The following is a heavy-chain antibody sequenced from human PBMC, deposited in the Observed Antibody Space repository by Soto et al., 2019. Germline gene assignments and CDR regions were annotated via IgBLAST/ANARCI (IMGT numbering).Heavy chain of an antibody. D-gene: IGHD6-13*01. CDR3: TRSIITTAGTDAFDL. V-gene: IGHV1-46*03. CDR2: ISPSSGGK. CDR1: GYTFTSYY. Sequence: QVQLVQSGAEVKKPGASVRVSCKASGYTFTSYYIHWVRQAPGHGPEWMGMISPSSGGKDYAQKFQGRVTMTRDTSTSTVYMELSSLRSEDTAVYYCTRSIITTAGTDAFDLWGQGTVVTVSS. J-gene: IGHJ3*01.